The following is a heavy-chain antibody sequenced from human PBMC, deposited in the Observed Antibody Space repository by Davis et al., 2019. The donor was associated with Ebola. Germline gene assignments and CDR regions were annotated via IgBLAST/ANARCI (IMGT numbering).Heavy chain of an antibody. J-gene: IGHJ4*02. V-gene: IGHV3-64*01. CDR1: GFTFSSYG. Sequence: GGSLRLSCAASGFTFSSYGMHWVRQAPGKGLEYVSAISSNGGSTYYANSVKGRFTISRDNSKNTLYLQMGSLRAEDTAMYYCARDGDYWGQGTLVTVSS. CDR2: ISSNGGST. CDR3: ARDGDY.